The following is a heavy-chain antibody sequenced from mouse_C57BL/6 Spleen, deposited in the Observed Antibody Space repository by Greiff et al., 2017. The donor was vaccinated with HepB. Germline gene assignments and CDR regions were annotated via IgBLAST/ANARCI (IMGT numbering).Heavy chain of an antibody. CDR2: IYPGDGDT. Sequence: QVQLQQSGPELVKPGASVKISCKASGYAFSSSWMNWVKQRPGKGLEWIGRIYPGDGDTNYNGKFKGKATLTADKSSSTAYMQLSSLTSEDSAVYFCAREEITTVVAPGFAYWGQGTLVTVSA. J-gene: IGHJ3*01. D-gene: IGHD1-1*01. CDR1: GYAFSSSW. V-gene: IGHV1-82*01. CDR3: AREEITTVVAPGFAY.